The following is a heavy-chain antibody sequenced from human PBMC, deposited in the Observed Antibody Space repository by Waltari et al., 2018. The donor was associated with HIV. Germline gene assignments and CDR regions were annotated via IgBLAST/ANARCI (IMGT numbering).Heavy chain of an antibody. D-gene: IGHD5-12*01. CDR3: ATVSTITTEKYFDY. J-gene: IGHJ4*01. CDR1: GYSISPGYH. CDR2: MFHRGNP. V-gene: IGHV4-38-2*01. Sequence: VRLQESGPSAVKPPATLSLTGRVSGYSISPGYHWGWIRQSPGKGLEWIGTMFHRGNPYYNPSLQSRVSMSIDSSKTQFSLTLTSVTAADTAMYYCATVSTITTEKYFDYWGRGMLVTV.